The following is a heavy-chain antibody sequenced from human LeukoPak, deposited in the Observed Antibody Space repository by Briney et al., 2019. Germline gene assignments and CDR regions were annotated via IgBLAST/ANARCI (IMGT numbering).Heavy chain of an antibody. CDR3: ARASRYDFWSGRRQMRWFDP. Sequence: SETLSLTCAVYGGSFSGYYWSWIRQPPGKGLEWIGVINHSGSTNYNPSLKSRVTISVDTSKNQFSLKLSSVTAADTAVYYCARASRYDFWSGRRQMRWFDPWGQGTLVTVSS. CDR2: INHSGST. J-gene: IGHJ5*02. V-gene: IGHV4-34*01. CDR1: GGSFSGYY. D-gene: IGHD3-3*01.